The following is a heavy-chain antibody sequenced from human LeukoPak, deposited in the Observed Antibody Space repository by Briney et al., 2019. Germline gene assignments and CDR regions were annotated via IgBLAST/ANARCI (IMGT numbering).Heavy chain of an antibody. CDR1: GGTFSSYA. J-gene: IGHJ6*03. CDR2: IIPIFGTA. Sequence: GASVKVSCKASGGTFSSYAISWVRQAPGQGLEWMGGIIPIFGTANYAQKFQGRVTITADESTSTAYMELSSLRSEDTAVYYCARSTDYGSGGIYYYYMDVWGKGTTVTISS. CDR3: ARSTDYGSGGIYYYYMDV. V-gene: IGHV1-69*13. D-gene: IGHD3-10*01.